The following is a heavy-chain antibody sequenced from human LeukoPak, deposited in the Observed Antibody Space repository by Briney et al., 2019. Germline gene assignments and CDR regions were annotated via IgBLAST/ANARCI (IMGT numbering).Heavy chain of an antibody. CDR3: ARVLPYLYGGYAYYFDY. D-gene: IGHD5-12*01. Sequence: SETLSLTCTVSGGSISSYYWSWIRQPPGKGLEWIGYIYYSGSTNYNPSLKSRVTISVDTSKNQFSLKLNSVTAADTAVYYCARVLPYLYGGYAYYFDYWGQGTLVTVSS. CDR1: GGSISSYY. CDR2: IYYSGST. V-gene: IGHV4-59*01. J-gene: IGHJ4*02.